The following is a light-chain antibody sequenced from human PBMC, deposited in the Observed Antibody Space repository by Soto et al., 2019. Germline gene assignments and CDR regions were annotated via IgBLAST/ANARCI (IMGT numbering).Light chain of an antibody. Sequence: QSVLTQPPSASGTPGQRVTISCSGSSSNVGSDTVNWYQQLPGTAPKLLIYSDDQRPSGVPDRFSGSKSGTSASLAISGLQSEDEGDYYCASWDGSLNGWVFGGGTQLTVL. V-gene: IGLV1-44*01. CDR1: SSNVGSDT. CDR3: ASWDGSLNGWV. J-gene: IGLJ3*02. CDR2: SDD.